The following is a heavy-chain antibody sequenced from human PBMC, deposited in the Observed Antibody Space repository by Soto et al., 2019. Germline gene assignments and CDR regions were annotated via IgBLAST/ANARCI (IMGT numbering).Heavy chain of an antibody. V-gene: IGHV5-51*03. CDR1: GYTFTSYW. Sequence: EVQLVQSGAEVKKPGESLKISCKGSGYTFTSYWIGWVRQMPGKGLEWMGIIYPGDSDTRYSPSFQGQVTISADKSISSAYMRCSSLKASDTAMYYCAGACGGDCYTRGNFDYWGQGTLVTVAS. J-gene: IGHJ4*02. CDR3: AGACGGDCYTRGNFDY. D-gene: IGHD2-21*02. CDR2: IYPGDSDT.